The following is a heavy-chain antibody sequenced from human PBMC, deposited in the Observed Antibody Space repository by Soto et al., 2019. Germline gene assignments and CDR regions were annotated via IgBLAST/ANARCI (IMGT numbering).Heavy chain of an antibody. CDR1: GFTFSSYA. Sequence: GGSLRLSCAASGFTFSSYAMSWVRQAPGKGLEWVSAISGSGGSTYYADSVKGRFTISRDNSKNTLYLQMNSLRAEDTAVYYCENKRSGYWFDPWGQGTLVTVSS. CDR2: ISGSGGST. J-gene: IGHJ5*02. D-gene: IGHD3-3*01. CDR3: ENKRSGYWFDP. V-gene: IGHV3-23*01.